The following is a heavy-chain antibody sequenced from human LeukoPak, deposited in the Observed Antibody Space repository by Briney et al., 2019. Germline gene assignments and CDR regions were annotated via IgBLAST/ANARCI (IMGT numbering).Heavy chain of an antibody. CDR3: AKEARSSSGGIDY. CDR1: GFTFSDYY. Sequence: GGSLRLSCAASGFTFSDYYMSWIRQAPGKGLEWVSYISSSGSTIYYADSVKGRFTISRDNSKNTLYLQMNSLRAEDTAVYYCAKEARSSSGGIDYWGQGTLVTVSS. J-gene: IGHJ4*02. CDR2: ISSSGSTI. V-gene: IGHV3-11*04. D-gene: IGHD6-6*01.